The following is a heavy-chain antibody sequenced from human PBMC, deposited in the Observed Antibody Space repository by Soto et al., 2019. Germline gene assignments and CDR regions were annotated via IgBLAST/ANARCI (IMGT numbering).Heavy chain of an antibody. CDR2: IIPIFGTA. J-gene: IGHJ4*02. V-gene: IGHV1-69*12. CDR3: ARGEMATNIGYLDY. CDR1: GGTFSSYA. Sequence: QVQLVQSGAEVKKPGSSVKVSCKASGGTFSSYAISWVRQAPGQGLEWMGGIIPIFGTANYEQKFQGRVTITADESTSTAYRELSRLRSEDTAVYYCARGEMATNIGYLDYWGQGKLVNVYS. D-gene: IGHD5-12*01.